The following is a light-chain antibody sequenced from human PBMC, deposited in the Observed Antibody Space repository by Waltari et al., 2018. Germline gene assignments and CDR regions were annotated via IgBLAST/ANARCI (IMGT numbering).Light chain of an antibody. CDR1: QSVLYRSDNKNY. CDR2: WAS. Sequence: DIVMTQSPDSLAVSLGERATIDCKSSQSVLYRSDNKNYLAWYQHKPGQPPKLLFYWASTRESGVPDRFSASGSGTDFTLTINNLQAEDVAVYYCQQYYRSRTFGQGTKVDIK. V-gene: IGKV4-1*01. J-gene: IGKJ1*01. CDR3: QQYYRSRT.